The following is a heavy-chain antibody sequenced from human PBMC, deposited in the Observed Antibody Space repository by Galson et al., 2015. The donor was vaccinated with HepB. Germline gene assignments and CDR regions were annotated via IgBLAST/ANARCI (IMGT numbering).Heavy chain of an antibody. J-gene: IGHJ6*02. D-gene: IGHD3-22*01. V-gene: IGHV3-48*02. CDR2: ISSSSSTI. Sequence: SLRLSCAASGFTFSSYSMNWVRQAPGKGLEWVSYISSSSSTIYYADSVKGRFTISRDNAKNSLYLQMNSLRDEDTAVYYCAREYYYDSSGSYYYYYYGMDVWGQGTTVTVSS. CDR3: AREYYYDSSGSYYYYYYGMDV. CDR1: GFTFSSYS.